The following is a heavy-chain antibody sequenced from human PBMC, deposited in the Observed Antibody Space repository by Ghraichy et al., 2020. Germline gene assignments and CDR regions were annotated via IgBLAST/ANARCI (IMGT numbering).Heavy chain of an antibody. Sequence: SETLSLTCTVSGGSISSYYWSWIRQPPGKGLEWIGYIYYSGSTNYNPSLKSRVTISVDTSKNQFSLKLSSVTAADTAVYYCAGGPRGMTTVIHWGQGTLVTVSS. D-gene: IGHD4-11*01. CDR3: AGGPRGMTTVIH. CDR1: GGSISSYY. CDR2: IYYSGST. V-gene: IGHV4-59*01. J-gene: IGHJ4*02.